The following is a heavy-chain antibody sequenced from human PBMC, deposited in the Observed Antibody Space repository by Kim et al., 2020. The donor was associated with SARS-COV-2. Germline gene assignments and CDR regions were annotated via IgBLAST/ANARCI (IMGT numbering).Heavy chain of an antibody. Sequence: GGSLRLSCAASGFTFSSYAMHWVRQAPGKGLEWVAVISYDGSNKYYADSVKGRFTISRDNSKNTLYLQMNSLRAEDTAVYYCASQGAYWGQGTLVTVSS. V-gene: IGHV3-30*04. CDR2: ISYDGSNK. CDR1: GFTFSSYA. J-gene: IGHJ4*02. CDR3: ASQGAY.